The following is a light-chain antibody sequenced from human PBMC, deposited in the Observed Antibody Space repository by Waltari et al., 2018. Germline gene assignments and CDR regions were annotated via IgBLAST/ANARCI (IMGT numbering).Light chain of an antibody. Sequence: EIVLTQSPATLSLSPGERATPSSRASQSVSNYLAWYQQKPGQAPRLLIYDASTRATGTPARFSGSGSGTDFSLTISSLEPEDFAVYYCQQRGNGLTFGGGTKVEIK. CDR3: QQRGNGLT. V-gene: IGKV3-11*01. CDR1: QSVSNY. J-gene: IGKJ4*01. CDR2: DAS.